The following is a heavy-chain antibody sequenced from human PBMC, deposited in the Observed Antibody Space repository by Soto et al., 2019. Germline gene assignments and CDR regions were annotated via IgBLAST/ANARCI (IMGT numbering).Heavy chain of an antibody. CDR2: IRGKAYGGTT. D-gene: IGHD6-19*01. CDR1: GFTFGDYA. Sequence: GGSLRLSCTASGFTFGDYAMSWVRQAPGKGLEWVGFIRGKAYGGTTEYAASVKGRFTISRDDSKSIAYLQMNSLKTEDTAVYYCTRVSSGWSGYFDYWGQGTLVTVSS. V-gene: IGHV3-49*04. CDR3: TRVSSGWSGYFDY. J-gene: IGHJ4*02.